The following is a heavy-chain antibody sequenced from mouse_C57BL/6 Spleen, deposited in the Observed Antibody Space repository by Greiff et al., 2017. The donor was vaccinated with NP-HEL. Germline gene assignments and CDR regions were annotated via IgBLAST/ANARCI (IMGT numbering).Heavy chain of an antibody. V-gene: IGHV1-64*01. CDR3: ARENDYGVDYAMDY. Sequence: QVQLKQPGAELVKPGASVKLSCKASGYTFTSYWMHWVKQRPGQGLEWIGMIHPNSGSTNYNEKFKSKATLTVDKASSTAYMQLSSLTSEDSAVYYCARENDYGVDYAMDYWGQGTSVTVSS. CDR1: GYTFTSYW. CDR2: IHPNSGST. J-gene: IGHJ4*01. D-gene: IGHD2-4*01.